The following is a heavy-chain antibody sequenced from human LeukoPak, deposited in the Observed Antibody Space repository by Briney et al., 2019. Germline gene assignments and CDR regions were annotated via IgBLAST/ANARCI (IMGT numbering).Heavy chain of an antibody. CDR1: GGSFSGYY. Sequence: SETLSLTCAVYGGSFSGYYWSWIRQPPGKGLEWIGYIHYSGSTSYNPSLKSRVTISVDTSKNQFSLKLGFVTPADTAVFYCARTTEGYCSGGNCYYYYYYMDVWGKGTTVTVSS. CDR2: IHYSGST. CDR3: ARTTEGYCSGGNCYYYYYYMDV. J-gene: IGHJ6*03. D-gene: IGHD2-15*01. V-gene: IGHV4-59*01.